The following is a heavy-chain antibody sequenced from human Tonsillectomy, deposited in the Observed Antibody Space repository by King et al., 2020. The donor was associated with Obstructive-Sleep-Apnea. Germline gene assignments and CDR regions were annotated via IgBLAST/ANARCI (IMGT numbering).Heavy chain of an antibody. V-gene: IGHV2-70*11. D-gene: IGHD7-27*01. CDR1: GFSLSTSGMC. J-gene: IGHJ6*02. Sequence: TLKESGPALVKPTQTLTLTCTFSGFSLSTSGMCVSWIRQPPGKALEWLARIDWDDDKYYSTSLKTRLTISKDTSKNQVVLTMTNMDPVDTATYYCARYQLGMYYYGMDVWGQGTTVTVSS. CDR3: ARYQLGMYYYGMDV. CDR2: IDWDDDK.